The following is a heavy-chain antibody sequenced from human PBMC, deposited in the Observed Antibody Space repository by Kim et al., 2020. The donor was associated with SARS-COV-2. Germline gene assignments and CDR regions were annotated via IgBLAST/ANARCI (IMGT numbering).Heavy chain of an antibody. Sequence: TSYTPSLKRRVTISVGTSKNQFSLKLSSVTAADAAVYYCARGIAARPIDPWGQGTLVTVSS. J-gene: IGHJ5*02. CDR2: T. D-gene: IGHD6-6*01. V-gene: IGHV4-31*02. CDR3: ARGIAARPIDP.